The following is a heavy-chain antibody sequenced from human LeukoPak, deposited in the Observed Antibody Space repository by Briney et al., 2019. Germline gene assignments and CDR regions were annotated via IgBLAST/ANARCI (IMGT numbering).Heavy chain of an antibody. J-gene: IGHJ4*02. CDR2: ISGSAGST. CDR3: AKDEMATIRFYFDY. V-gene: IGHV3-23*01. Sequence: PGGSLRLSCAASGFTFSSYAMSWVRQAPGKGLEWVSAISGSAGSTYYADSVKGRFTISRDNSKNTLYLQMNSLRAEDTAVYYCAKDEMATIRFYFDYWGQGTLVAVSS. D-gene: IGHD5-24*01. CDR1: GFTFSSYA.